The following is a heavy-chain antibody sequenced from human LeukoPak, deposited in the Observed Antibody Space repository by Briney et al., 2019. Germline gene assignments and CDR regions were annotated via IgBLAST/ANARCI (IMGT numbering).Heavy chain of an antibody. CDR2: IYSSGNT. D-gene: IGHD1-26*01. V-gene: IGHV4-4*07. J-gene: IGHJ3*02. Sequence: PSETLSLTCTVSGVSFSSYYWTWIRQPAGKGLEWIGRIYSSGNTNYNPSLESRVTMSIDTSKKQISLKLTSVTAADTAVYYCARERGKLRGDAFGIWGQGTMVTVSS. CDR3: ARERGKLRGDAFGI. CDR1: GVSFSSYY.